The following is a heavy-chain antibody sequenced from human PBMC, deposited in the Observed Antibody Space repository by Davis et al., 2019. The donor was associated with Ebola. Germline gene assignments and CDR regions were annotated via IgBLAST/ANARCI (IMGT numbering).Heavy chain of an antibody. CDR1: GFTFSSYA. J-gene: IGHJ6*02. V-gene: IGHV3-13*01. CDR2: IGTAGDT. D-gene: IGHD3-10*01. CDR3: ARGVAGRVRGVPWAMDV. Sequence: GGSLRLSCAASGFTFSSYAMSWVRQAPGKGLEWVSAIGTAGDTYYPGSVKGRFTIPRENAKNSLYLQMNSLRAGDTAVYYCARGVAGRVRGVPWAMDVWGQGTTVTVSS.